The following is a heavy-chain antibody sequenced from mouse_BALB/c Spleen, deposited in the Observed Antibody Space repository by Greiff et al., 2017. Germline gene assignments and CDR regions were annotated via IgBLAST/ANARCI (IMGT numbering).Heavy chain of an antibody. CDR2: ISSGGST. CDR1: GFTFSSYA. J-gene: IGHJ3*01. V-gene: IGHV5-6-5*01. D-gene: IGHD2-1*01. CDR3: AREGVNYRFAY. Sequence: EVQVVESGGGLVKPGGSLKLSCAASGFTFSSYAMSWVRQTPEKRLEWVASISSGGSTYYPDSVKGRFTISRDNARNILYLQMSSLRSEDTAMYYCAREGVNYRFAYWGQGTLVTVSA.